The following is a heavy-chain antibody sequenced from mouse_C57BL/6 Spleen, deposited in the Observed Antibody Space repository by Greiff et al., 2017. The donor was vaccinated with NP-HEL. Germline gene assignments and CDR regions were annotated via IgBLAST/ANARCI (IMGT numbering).Heavy chain of an antibody. D-gene: IGHD2-4*01. CDR2: INPNNGGT. V-gene: IGHV1-18*01. Sequence: VQLQQSGPELVKPGASVKIPCKASGYTFTDYNMDWVKQSHGKSLEWIGDINPNNGGTIYNQKFKGKATLTVDKSSSTAYMELRSLTSEDTAVYYCARWYDYERFAYWGQGTLVTVSA. CDR1: GYTFTDYN. J-gene: IGHJ3*01. CDR3: ARWYDYERFAY.